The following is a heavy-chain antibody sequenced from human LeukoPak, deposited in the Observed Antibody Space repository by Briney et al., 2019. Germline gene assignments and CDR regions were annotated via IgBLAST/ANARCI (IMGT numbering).Heavy chain of an antibody. J-gene: IGHJ4*02. D-gene: IGHD3-22*01. CDR1: GGSISSRSYY. Sequence: PSETLSLTCTVSGGSISSRSYYWGWIRQPPGKGLEWIGSIYNSGSTYYNPSLKSRVTISVDTSKNQFSLKLSSVTAADTAVYFCARREYYDSSGYRWGQGTLVTVSS. V-gene: IGHV4-39*01. CDR2: IYNSGST. CDR3: ARREYYDSSGYR.